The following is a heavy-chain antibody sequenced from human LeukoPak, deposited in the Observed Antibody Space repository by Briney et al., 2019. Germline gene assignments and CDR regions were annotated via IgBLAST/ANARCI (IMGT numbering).Heavy chain of an antibody. CDR3: ARAVNYAFDI. CDR1: GFTFRSYW. J-gene: IGHJ3*02. CDR2: INQDGSDK. V-gene: IGHV3-7*01. Sequence: GGSLRLSCAASGFTFRSYWMSWVRQAPGKGLEWVANINQDGSDKYSVDSVKGRFTISRDNAKNSLYLQMNSLRAGDTAAYYCARAVNYAFDIRGQGTMVTVSS. D-gene: IGHD4-17*01.